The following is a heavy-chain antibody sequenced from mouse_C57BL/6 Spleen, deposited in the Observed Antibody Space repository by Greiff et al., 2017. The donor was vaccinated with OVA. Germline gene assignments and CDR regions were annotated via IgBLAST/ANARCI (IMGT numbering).Heavy chain of an antibody. V-gene: IGHV5-4*01. CDR3: ARGGTTVVEGWYFDV. Sequence: EVQGVESGGGLVKPGGSLKLSCAASGFTFSSYAMSWVRQTPEKRLEWVATISDGGSYTYYPDNVKGRFTISRDNAKNNLYLQMSHLKSEDAAMYYCARGGTTVVEGWYFDVWGTGTTVTVSS. J-gene: IGHJ1*03. CDR2: ISDGGSYT. CDR1: GFTFSSYA. D-gene: IGHD1-1*01.